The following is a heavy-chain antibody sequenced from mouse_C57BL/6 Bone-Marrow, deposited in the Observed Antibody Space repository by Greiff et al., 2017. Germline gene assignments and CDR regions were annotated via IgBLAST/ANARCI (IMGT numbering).Heavy chain of an antibody. J-gene: IGHJ1*03. Sequence: QVQLQQSGPELVKPGASVKMSCKASGYTFTSYWITWVKPRPGQGLEWIGDIYPGSGSTNYNETFKSKATLTVATSSSTAYMQLSSLTSEDSAVYYCARPYYSNDWYFDVWGTGTTVTVTS. CDR3: ARPYYSNDWYFDV. D-gene: IGHD2-5*01. CDR1: GYTFTSYW. V-gene: IGHV1-55*01. CDR2: IYPGSGST.